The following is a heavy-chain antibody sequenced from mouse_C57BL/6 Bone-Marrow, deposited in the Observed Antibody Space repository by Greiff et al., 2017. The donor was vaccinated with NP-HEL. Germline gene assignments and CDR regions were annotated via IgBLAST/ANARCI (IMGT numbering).Heavy chain of an antibody. CDR3: ARSIYYDYADDPFYAMNY. J-gene: IGHJ4*01. Sequence: EVKLVESGGGLVQPGGSLSLSCAASGFTFTDYYMSWVRQPPGKALEWLVFIRNKANGYTTEYSASVMGRFTISRDKSQSIIYLQMNALRAEDSATYYYARSIYYDYADDPFYAMNYGGRGTSVTVSA. D-gene: IGHD2-4*01. CDR2: IRNKANGYTT. V-gene: IGHV7-3*01. CDR1: GFTFTDYY.